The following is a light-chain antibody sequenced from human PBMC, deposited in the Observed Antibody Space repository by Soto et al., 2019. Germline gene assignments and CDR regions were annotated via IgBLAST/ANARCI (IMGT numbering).Light chain of an antibody. CDR2: EVS. CDR1: SSDVGYDNY. Sequence: QSALTQPASVSGSPGQSITISCTGTSSDVGYDNYVSWFQQHPGKAPKLMIYEVSRRPSGVSNRFSGSKSGNTAFLTISGLHSEDEADYYCCSYAGSYLWVFGGGTKLTVL. CDR3: CSYAGSYLWV. V-gene: IGLV2-14*01. J-gene: IGLJ3*02.